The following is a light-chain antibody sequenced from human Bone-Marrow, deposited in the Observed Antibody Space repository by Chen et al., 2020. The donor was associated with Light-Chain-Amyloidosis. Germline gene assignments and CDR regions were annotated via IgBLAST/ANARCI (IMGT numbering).Light chain of an antibody. V-gene: IGLV3-21*02. CDR2: DDS. J-gene: IGLJ3*02. CDR3: QVWDRSSDRPV. CDR1: NIGSTS. Sequence: YVLTQPSSVSVPPGQTAPMPCGGNNIGSTSLHWYQQTPGQAPLLVVYDDSDRPSGIPERLSGSNSGNTATLTISRVEAGDEADYYCQVWDRSSDRPVFGGGTKLTVL.